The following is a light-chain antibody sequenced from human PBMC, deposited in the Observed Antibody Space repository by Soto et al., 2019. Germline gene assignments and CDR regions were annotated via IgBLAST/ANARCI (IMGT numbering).Light chain of an antibody. Sequence: QSALTQPASVSGSPGQSITISCTGTRRDVGGYNYVSWYQQYPGKSPKLLIYEVTHRPSGVSNRFSGSKSGNTASLTISGLQAEDEADYFCSAWDANLSGVLFGGGTQLTVL. V-gene: IGLV2-14*01. CDR2: EVT. CDR1: RRDVGGYNY. J-gene: IGLJ2*01. CDR3: SAWDANLSGVL.